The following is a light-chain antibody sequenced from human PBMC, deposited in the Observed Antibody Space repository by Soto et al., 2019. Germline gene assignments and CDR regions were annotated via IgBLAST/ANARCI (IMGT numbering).Light chain of an antibody. V-gene: IGKV1-5*03. CDR3: QDYISYSEA. CDR1: QSISSW. J-gene: IGKJ1*01. Sequence: DIQMTQSSSILSASVGDRVTITCQASQSISSWLAWYQQKPGKAPNLLIYKASHLESGVPSRFSGSGSGIEFTLTISSLQRGDFGTYYCQDYISYSEAFGQGTKVDIK. CDR2: KAS.